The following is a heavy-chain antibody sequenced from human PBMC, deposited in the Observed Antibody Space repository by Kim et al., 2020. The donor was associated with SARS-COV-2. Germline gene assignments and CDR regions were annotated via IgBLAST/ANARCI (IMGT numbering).Heavy chain of an antibody. D-gene: IGHD5-12*01. CDR1: GFTFSSYA. V-gene: IGHV3-30*04. Sequence: GGSLRLSCAASGFTFSSYAMHWVRQAPGKGLEWVAVISYDGSNKYYADSVKGRFTISRDNSKNTLYLQMNSLRAEDTAVYYCARDHFSDGYNGRGAFDIWGQGTMVTVSS. CDR2: ISYDGSNK. J-gene: IGHJ3*02. CDR3: ARDHFSDGYNGRGAFDI.